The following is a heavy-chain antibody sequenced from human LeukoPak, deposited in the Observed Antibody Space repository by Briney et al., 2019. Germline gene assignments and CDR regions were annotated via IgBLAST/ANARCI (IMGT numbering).Heavy chain of an antibody. CDR1: EFTFSGYG. D-gene: IGHD3-16*01. Sequence: PGGSLRLSCAASEFTFSGYGMHWVRQAPGKGLEWVAFIRYDGSNKDYADSVKGRFTISRDNSKNTLYLQMNSLRAEDTAVYYCAAGGRYHEWYFDYWGQGTLVTVSS. CDR3: AAGGRYHEWYFDY. CDR2: IRYDGSNK. J-gene: IGHJ4*02. V-gene: IGHV3-30*02.